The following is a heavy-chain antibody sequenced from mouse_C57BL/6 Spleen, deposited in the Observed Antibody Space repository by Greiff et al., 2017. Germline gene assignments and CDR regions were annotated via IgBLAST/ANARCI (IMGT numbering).Heavy chain of an antibody. Sequence: QVQLQQSGAELVKPGASVKLSCKASVYAFSSYWMTWVKQRPGKGLEWIGQIYPGDGDTNYNGKFKGKATLTADKSSSTAYMQLSSLTSEDSAVYFCARSFPLYGASYWYFDVWGTGTTVTVSS. CDR1: VYAFSSYW. J-gene: IGHJ1*03. D-gene: IGHD6-1*01. V-gene: IGHV1-80*01. CDR3: ARSFPLYGASYWYFDV. CDR2: IYPGDGDT.